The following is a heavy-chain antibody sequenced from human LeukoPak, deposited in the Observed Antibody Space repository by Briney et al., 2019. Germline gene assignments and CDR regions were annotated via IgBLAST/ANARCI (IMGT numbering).Heavy chain of an antibody. J-gene: IGHJ4*02. Sequence: KSGGSLRLSCAASGFTVSSNYMNWVRQAPGKGLGWVSIIYSGGITNYADSVKGRFTISRDNSKNTLYLQMNTLRAEDTAVYYCANDYRSGSFHDFWGQGTLVTVSS. D-gene: IGHD3-10*01. V-gene: IGHV3-53*01. CDR3: ANDYRSGSFHDF. CDR2: IYSGGIT. CDR1: GFTVSSNY.